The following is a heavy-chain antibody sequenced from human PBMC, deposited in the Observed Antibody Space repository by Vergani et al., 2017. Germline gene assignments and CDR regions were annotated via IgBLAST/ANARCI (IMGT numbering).Heavy chain of an antibody. CDR3: ARDGDGIVGATADY. J-gene: IGHJ4*02. D-gene: IGHD1-26*01. V-gene: IGHV3-66*02. CDR2: IYSGGST. CDR1: GFPVSSNY. Sequence: EVQLVESGGGLVQPGGSLRLSCAASGFPVSSNYMSWVRQAPGKGLGWVSVIYSGGSTYYADSVKGRFTISRDNSKNTLYLQMNSLRAEDTAVYYCARDGDGIVGATADYWGQGTLVTVSS.